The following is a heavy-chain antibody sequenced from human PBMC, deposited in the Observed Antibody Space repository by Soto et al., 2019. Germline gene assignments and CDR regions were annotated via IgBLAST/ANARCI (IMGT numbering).Heavy chain of an antibody. Sequence: QVQLQQWGAGLLKPSETLSLTCAVYGGSFSGYYWSWIRQPPGKGLGWIGEINHSGSTNYNPSLKIRAPITVDTPTNQSSLKPSSVTAADTAWYYCATAAPRTSSGCSCYPGRHYWGQGTLVTLSS. V-gene: IGHV4-34*01. D-gene: IGHD2-15*01. CDR1: GGSFSGYY. CDR3: ATAAPRTSSGCSCYPGRHY. CDR2: INHSGST. J-gene: IGHJ4*02.